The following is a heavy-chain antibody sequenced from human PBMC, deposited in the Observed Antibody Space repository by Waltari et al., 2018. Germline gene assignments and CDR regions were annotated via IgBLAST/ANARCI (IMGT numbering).Heavy chain of an antibody. V-gene: IGHV3-7*01. Sequence: EVQLVESGGGLVQPGGSLRLSCAASGFTFSSYWMSWVRQAPGKGLEWVANIKQDGSEKYYGDSVKGRFTISRDNAKNSLYLQMNSLRAEDTAVYYCARDGYDSSGYYYAPLDYWGQGTLVTVSS. CDR3: ARDGYDSSGYYYAPLDY. CDR1: GFTFSSYW. D-gene: IGHD3-22*01. J-gene: IGHJ4*02. CDR2: IKQDGSEK.